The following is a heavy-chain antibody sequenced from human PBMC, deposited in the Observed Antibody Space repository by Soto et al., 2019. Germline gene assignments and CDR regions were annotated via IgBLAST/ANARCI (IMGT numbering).Heavy chain of an antibody. J-gene: IGHJ6*02. Sequence: QVRLVQSGAEVKKPGASVKVSCKASGYTFTSYGISWVRQAPGQGLEWMGWISAYNGNTNYVQKLQGRVTMTTDTSTSTAYTELRSLRSDDTAVYYCARGGSGVLYYDYGMDVWGQGTMVTVSS. CDR2: ISAYNGNT. V-gene: IGHV1-18*01. CDR1: GYTFTSYG. D-gene: IGHD3-10*01. CDR3: ARGGSGVLYYDYGMDV.